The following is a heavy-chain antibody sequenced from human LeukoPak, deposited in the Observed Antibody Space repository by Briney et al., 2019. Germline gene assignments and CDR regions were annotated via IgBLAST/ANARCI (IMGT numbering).Heavy chain of an antibody. J-gene: IGHJ2*01. D-gene: IGHD6-6*01. Sequence: PSETLSLTCTVSGGSISSSSYYWGWIRQPPGKGLEWIGSIYYSGSTYYNPSLKSRVTISVDTSKNQFPLKLSSVTAADTAVYYCARGRIAARPGRYFDLWGRGTLVTVSS. CDR2: IYYSGST. V-gene: IGHV4-39*06. CDR1: GGSISSSSYY. CDR3: ARGRIAARPGRYFDL.